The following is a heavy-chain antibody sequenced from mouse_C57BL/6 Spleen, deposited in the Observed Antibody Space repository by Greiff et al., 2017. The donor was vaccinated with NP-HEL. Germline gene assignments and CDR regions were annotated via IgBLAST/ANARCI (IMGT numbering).Heavy chain of an antibody. CDR3: TTSLITTVVPD. D-gene: IGHD1-1*01. CDR1: GFNITDDY. Sequence: EVQLQQSGAELVRPGASVKLSCTASGFNITDDYMHWVKQRPEQGLEWIGCIDPENGDTEYASKFQGKATITEDTSSNTAYQQLSSLTSEDTAVYYCTTSLITTVVPDWGKGTLVTVSA. CDR2: IDPENGDT. J-gene: IGHJ3*01. V-gene: IGHV14-4*01.